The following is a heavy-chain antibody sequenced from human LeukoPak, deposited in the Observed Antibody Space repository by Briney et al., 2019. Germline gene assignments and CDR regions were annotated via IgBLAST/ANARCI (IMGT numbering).Heavy chain of an antibody. J-gene: IGHJ4*02. Sequence: GGSLRLSCAASGVTVSTNYMSWVRQAPGKGLEWVSVIYSGGSTYYADSVRGRFTISRDNSKNTLYLQMNSLRAEDTAVYYCAREAATGTFDYWGQGTLVTISS. D-gene: IGHD1-1*01. CDR2: IYSGGST. CDR1: GVTVSTNY. CDR3: AREAATGTFDY. V-gene: IGHV3-66*01.